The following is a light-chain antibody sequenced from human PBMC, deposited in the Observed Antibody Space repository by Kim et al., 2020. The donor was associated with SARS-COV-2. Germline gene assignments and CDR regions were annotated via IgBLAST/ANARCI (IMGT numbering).Light chain of an antibody. J-gene: IGKJ2*01. CDR1: QDISNY. Sequence: DIQMTQSPSSLSASVGDRVTITGQASQDISNYLNWYQQKPGKAPKLLIYDASNLETGVPSRFSGSGSGTDFTFTISSLQPEDIATYYCQQYDNLPYTFGQGTKLEI. V-gene: IGKV1-33*01. CDR3: QQYDNLPYT. CDR2: DAS.